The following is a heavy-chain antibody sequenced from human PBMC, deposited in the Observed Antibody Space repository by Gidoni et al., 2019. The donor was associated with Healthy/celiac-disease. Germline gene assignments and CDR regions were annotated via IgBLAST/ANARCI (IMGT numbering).Heavy chain of an antibody. CDR2: IYSGGST. J-gene: IGHJ6*02. D-gene: IGHD1-1*01. Sequence: ELQLVESGGGLVQPGGSLRLSCAASWFTVSSNYMSWVRQAPGKGLEWVAVIYSGGSTYYADSVKGRFNISRHNSKNTLYLQMNSLRAEDTAVYYCASGTYYYYGMDVWGQGTTVTVSS. CDR1: WFTVSSNY. CDR3: ASGTYYYYGMDV. V-gene: IGHV3-53*04.